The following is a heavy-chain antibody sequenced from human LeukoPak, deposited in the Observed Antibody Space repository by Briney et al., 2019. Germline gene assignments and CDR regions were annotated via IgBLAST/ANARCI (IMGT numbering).Heavy chain of an antibody. CDR2: IYYSGST. V-gene: IGHV4-59*12. Sequence: SSETLSLTCTVSGGSISSYYWSWIRQPPGKGLEWIGYIYYSGSTNYNPSLKSRVTMSVDTSKNQFSLKLSSVTAADTAVYYCARDRPWLAHDAFDIWGQGTMVTVSS. J-gene: IGHJ3*02. D-gene: IGHD6-19*01. CDR3: ARDRPWLAHDAFDI. CDR1: GGSISSYY.